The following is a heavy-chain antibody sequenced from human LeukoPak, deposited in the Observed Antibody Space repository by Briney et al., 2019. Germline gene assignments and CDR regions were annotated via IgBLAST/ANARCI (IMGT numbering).Heavy chain of an antibody. CDR1: GFTVSNNY. V-gene: IGHV3-66*01. CDR3: ARDGCTSTSCYDY. D-gene: IGHD2-2*01. CDR2: IYSGGST. J-gene: IGHJ4*02. Sequence: SGGSLRLSCAVSGFTVSNNYMSWVRQAPGKGREWVSVIYSGGSTYYADSVKGRFTISRDNSKNTLYLQMNSLRAEDTAVYYCARDGCTSTSCYDYWGQGTLVTVSS.